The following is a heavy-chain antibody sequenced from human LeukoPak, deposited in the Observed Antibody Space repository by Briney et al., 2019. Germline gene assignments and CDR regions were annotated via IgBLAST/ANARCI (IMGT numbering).Heavy chain of an antibody. J-gene: IGHJ3*02. CDR1: GYTFTSYG. V-gene: IGHV1-18*01. CDR3: ARDYYDSSGNGGLGADAFDI. Sequence: ASVKVSCKASGYTFTSYGISWVRQAPGQGLVWMGWISAYNGNTNYAQKLQGRVTMTTDTSTSTAYMELRSLRSDDTAVYYCARDYYDSSGNGGLGADAFDIWGQGTMVTVPS. D-gene: IGHD3-22*01. CDR2: ISAYNGNT.